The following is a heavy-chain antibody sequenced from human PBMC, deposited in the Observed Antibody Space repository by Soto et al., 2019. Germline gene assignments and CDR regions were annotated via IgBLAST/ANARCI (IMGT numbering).Heavy chain of an antibody. CDR1: GGSISSYY. V-gene: IGHV4-59*01. Sequence: QVQLQESGPGLVKPSETLSLTCTVSGGSISSYYWSWIRQPPGKGLEWIGYIYYSGSTNYNPSLKRRVTISVDTSKNQFSLKLSSVTAADTAVYYCARGKAAGRWFDPWGQGTLVTVSS. J-gene: IGHJ5*02. D-gene: IGHD6-13*01. CDR3: ARGKAAGRWFDP. CDR2: IYYSGST.